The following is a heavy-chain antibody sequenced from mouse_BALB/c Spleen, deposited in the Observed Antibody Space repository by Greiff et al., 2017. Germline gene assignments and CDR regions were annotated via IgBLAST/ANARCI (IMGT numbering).Heavy chain of an antibody. J-gene: IGHJ4*01. CDR3: ARYGTGYAMDY. D-gene: IGHD4-1*01. Sequence: VHVKQSGAELVKPGASVKLSCTASGFNIKDTYMHWVKQRPEQGLEWIGRIDPANGNTKYDPKFQGKATITADTSSNTAYLQLSSLTSEDTAVYYCARYGTGYAMDYWGQGTSVTVSS. V-gene: IGHV14-3*02. CDR1: GFNIKDTY. CDR2: IDPANGNT.